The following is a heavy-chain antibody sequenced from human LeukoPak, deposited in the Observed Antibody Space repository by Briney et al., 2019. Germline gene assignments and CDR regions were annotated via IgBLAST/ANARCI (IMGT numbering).Heavy chain of an antibody. CDR1: GYTFTSYD. CDR2: VNPNSGNT. D-gene: IGHD1-26*01. Sequence: ASVKVSCKASGYTFTSYDINWVRQATGQGLEWMGWVNPNSGNTGYAQKFQGRVTITRNTSISTAYMELSSLRSEDTAVYYCARWRGSSYFDYWGQGTLVTVSS. CDR3: ARWRGSSYFDY. J-gene: IGHJ4*02. V-gene: IGHV1-8*03.